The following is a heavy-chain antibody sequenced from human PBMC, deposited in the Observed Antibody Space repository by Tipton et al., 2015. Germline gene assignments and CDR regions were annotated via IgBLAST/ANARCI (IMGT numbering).Heavy chain of an antibody. D-gene: IGHD1-26*01. V-gene: IGHV3-23*01. CDR3: AKEGSGGSYYRFDY. CDR2: ISGSGGST. Sequence: SLRLSCAASGFSVSKKYMSWVRQAPGKGLEWVSAISGSGGSTYYADSVKGRFTISRDNSKNTLYLQMNSLRAEDTAVYYCAKEGSGGSYYRFDYWGQGTLVTVSS. CDR1: GFSVSKKY. J-gene: IGHJ4*02.